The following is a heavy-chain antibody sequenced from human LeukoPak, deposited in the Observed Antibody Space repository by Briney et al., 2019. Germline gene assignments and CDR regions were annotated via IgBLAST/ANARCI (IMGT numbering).Heavy chain of an antibody. Sequence: GGSLRLSCAASGVTVSSSHMTWVRQAVGKGLEWVSFIYSGRDTSYADSVKGRFTSSRDNSKNTLYLQMNSLRAEDTAVYYCARVYNYVFDYWGQGTLVTVSS. V-gene: IGHV3-53*01. D-gene: IGHD3-10*02. CDR1: GVTVSSSH. CDR3: ARVYNYVFDY. CDR2: IYSGRDT. J-gene: IGHJ4*02.